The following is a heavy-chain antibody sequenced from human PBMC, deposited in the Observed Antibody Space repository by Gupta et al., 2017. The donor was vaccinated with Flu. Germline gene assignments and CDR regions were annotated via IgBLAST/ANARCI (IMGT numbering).Heavy chain of an antibody. CDR1: GGTFSSYA. Sequence: QVQLVQSGAEVKKPGSSVKVSCKASGGTFSSYAISWVRQAPGQGLEWMGGIIPIFGTANYAQKFQGRVTITADESTSTAYMELSSLRSEDTAVYYCGLSSVDDFWSGYSNSDYYYYYMDVWGKGTTVTVSS. CDR3: GLSSVDDFWSGYSNSDYYYYYMDV. D-gene: IGHD3-3*01. CDR2: IIPIFGTA. V-gene: IGHV1-69*01. J-gene: IGHJ6*03.